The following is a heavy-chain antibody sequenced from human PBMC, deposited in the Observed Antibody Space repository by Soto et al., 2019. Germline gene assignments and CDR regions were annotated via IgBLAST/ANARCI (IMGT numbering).Heavy chain of an antibody. D-gene: IGHD3-10*01. CDR3: ARVHLLLWSAYP. CDR2: ISSSGSTI. J-gene: IGHJ5*02. Sequence: GGSLRLSCAASGFTFSDFYMSWIRQAPGKGLEWVSYISSSGSTIYYADSVKGRFTISRDNAKNSLYLQMNSLRAEDTAVYYCARVHLLLWSAYPWGQGTLVTVSS. CDR1: GFTFSDFY. V-gene: IGHV3-11*01.